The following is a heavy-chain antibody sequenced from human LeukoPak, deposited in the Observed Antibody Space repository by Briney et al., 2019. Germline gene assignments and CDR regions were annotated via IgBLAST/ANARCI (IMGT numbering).Heavy chain of an antibody. V-gene: IGHV1-2*02. CDR3: ARGYCSSTSCRSSNHDY. D-gene: IGHD2-2*01. Sequence: ASVKVSCKASGYTFTGYYMHWVRQAPGQGLEWMGWINPNSGGTNYAQKFQGRVTTTRDTSISTAYMELSRPRSDDTAVYYCARGYCSSTSCRSSNHDYWGQGTLVTVSS. CDR2: INPNSGGT. CDR1: GYTFTGYY. J-gene: IGHJ4*02.